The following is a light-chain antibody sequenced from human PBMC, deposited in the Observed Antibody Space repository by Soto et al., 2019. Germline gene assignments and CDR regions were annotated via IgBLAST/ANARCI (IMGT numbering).Light chain of an antibody. CDR1: SSNIGAAYD. CDR2: GNN. Sequence: QSVLTQPPSVSGAPGQKVTISCTRSSSNIGAAYDVHWYQHLSGTAPKLLIYGNNNRPSGVPDRFSGSKSGTSASLAITGLQAEDEADYYCQSYDSSLSGWVFGGGTQLTVL. V-gene: IGLV1-40*01. J-gene: IGLJ3*02. CDR3: QSYDSSLSGWV.